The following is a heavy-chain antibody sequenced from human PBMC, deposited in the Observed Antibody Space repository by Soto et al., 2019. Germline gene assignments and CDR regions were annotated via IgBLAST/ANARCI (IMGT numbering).Heavy chain of an antibody. CDR1: GFTFSSYG. Sequence: GGSLRLSCAASGFTFSSYGMHWVRQAPGKGLEWVAVISYDGSNKYYADSVKGRFTISRDNSKNTLYLQMNSLRAEDTAVYYCAKDGDGSGSYYIPFDYWGQGT. V-gene: IGHV3-30*18. CDR2: ISYDGSNK. CDR3: AKDGDGSGSYYIPFDY. D-gene: IGHD3-10*01. J-gene: IGHJ4*02.